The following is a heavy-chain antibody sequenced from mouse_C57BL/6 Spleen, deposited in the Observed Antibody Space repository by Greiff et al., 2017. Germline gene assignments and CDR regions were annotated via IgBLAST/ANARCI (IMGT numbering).Heavy chain of an antibody. CDR3: ARRRPYYYGSSYDAMDY. D-gene: IGHD1-1*01. CDR1: GYTFTTYP. V-gene: IGHV1-47*01. Sequence: QVQLQQPGAELVKPGASVKMSCKASGYTFTTYPIEWMKQNHGKSLEWIGNFHPYNDDTKYNEKFKGKATLTVEKSSSTVYLELSRLTSDDSAVYYCARRRPYYYGSSYDAMDYWGQGTSVTVSS. CDR2: FHPYNDDT. J-gene: IGHJ4*01.